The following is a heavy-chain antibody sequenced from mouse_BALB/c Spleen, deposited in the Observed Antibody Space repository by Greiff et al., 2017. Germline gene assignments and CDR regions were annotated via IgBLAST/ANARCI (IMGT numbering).Heavy chain of an antibody. J-gene: IGHJ3*01. CDR1: GYTFTDYE. CDR3: TRRSFYYDYDGFAY. D-gene: IGHD2-4*01. CDR2: IDPETGGT. Sequence: QVQLQQSGAELVRPGSSVTLSCKASGYTFTDYEMHWVKQTPVHGLEWIGAIDPETGGTAYNQKFKGKATLTADKSSSTAYMELRSLTSEDSAVYYCTRRSFYYDYDGFAYWGQGTLVTVSA. V-gene: IGHV1-15*01.